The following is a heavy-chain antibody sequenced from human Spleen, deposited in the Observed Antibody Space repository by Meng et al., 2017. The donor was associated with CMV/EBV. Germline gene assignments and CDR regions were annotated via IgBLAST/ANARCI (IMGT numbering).Heavy chain of an antibody. D-gene: IGHD3-22*01. CDR3: AKATAPYYYDSSGQLLDY. CDR1: GFTFSTYS. J-gene: IGHJ4*02. Sequence: GESLKISCAVSGFTFSTYSMHWVRQAPEKGLEWVSGITSSGGSTYYTDSVRGRFTISRDNSKNTLYLQMNSLRAEDTAVYYCAKATAPYYYDSSGQLLDYWGQGTLVTVSS. V-gene: IGHV3-23*01. CDR2: ITSSGGST.